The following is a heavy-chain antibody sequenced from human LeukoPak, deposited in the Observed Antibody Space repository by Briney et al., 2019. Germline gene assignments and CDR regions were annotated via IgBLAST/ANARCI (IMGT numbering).Heavy chain of an antibody. D-gene: IGHD3-3*01. V-gene: IGHV4-59*01. Sequence: KSSETLSLTCTVSGGSISSYYWSWIWQPPGKGLEWIGYIYYSGSTNYNPSPKSRVTISVDTSKNQFSLKLSSVTAADTAVYYCARVGYYDFWSGGPMDVWGQGTTVTVSS. CDR1: GGSISSYY. CDR3: ARVGYYDFWSGGPMDV. CDR2: IYYSGST. J-gene: IGHJ6*02.